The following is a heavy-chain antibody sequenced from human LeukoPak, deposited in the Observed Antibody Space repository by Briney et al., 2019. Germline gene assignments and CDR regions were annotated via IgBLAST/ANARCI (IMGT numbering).Heavy chain of an antibody. CDR2: IIPIFGTA. CDR3: ARSDGDHSSGWYLRPYYFDY. D-gene: IGHD6-19*01. Sequence: ASVKVSCKASGGTFSSYAISWVRQAPGQGLEWMGGIIPIFGTANYAQKFQGRVTITADESTSTAYMELSSLRSEDTAVYYCARSDGDHSSGWYLRPYYFDYWGQGTLVTVSS. J-gene: IGHJ4*02. V-gene: IGHV1-69*13. CDR1: GGTFSSYA.